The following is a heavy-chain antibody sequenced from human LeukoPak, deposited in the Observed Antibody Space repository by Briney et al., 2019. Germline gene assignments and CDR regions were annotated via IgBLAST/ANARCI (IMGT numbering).Heavy chain of an antibody. D-gene: IGHD3-16*01. CDR2: IWYDGSNK. V-gene: IGHV3-33*01. Sequence: GGSLRLSCAASGFTFSSYGMHWVRQAPGKELEWVAFIWYDGSNKYYADSVKGRFTISRDNSKNTLYLQMNSLRAEDTAVYYCARARGGHFDYWGQGTLVTVSS. J-gene: IGHJ4*02. CDR1: GFTFSSYG. CDR3: ARARGGHFDY.